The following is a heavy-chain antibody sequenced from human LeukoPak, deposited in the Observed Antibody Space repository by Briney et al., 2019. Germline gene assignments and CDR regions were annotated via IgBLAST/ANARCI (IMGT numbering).Heavy chain of an antibody. V-gene: IGHV1-69*13. J-gene: IGHJ5*02. Sequence: ASVKVSCKASGYTFTTYIIHWVRQAPGQGPEWMGGIIPIFGTANYAQKFQGRVTITADESTSTAYMELSSLRSEDTAVYYCVVKTTPVAGTRGGFRLDPLSSWFDPWGQGTLVTVSS. CDR1: GYTFTTYI. CDR2: IIPIFGTA. D-gene: IGHD6-19*01. CDR3: VVKTTPVAGTRGGFRLDPLSSWFDP.